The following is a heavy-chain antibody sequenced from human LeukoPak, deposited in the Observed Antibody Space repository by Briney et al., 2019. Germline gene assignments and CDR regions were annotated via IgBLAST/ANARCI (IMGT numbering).Heavy chain of an antibody. CDR2: IYHSGST. D-gene: IGHD3-9*01. CDR1: GGSISSGGYS. Sequence: SETLSLTCAVSGGSISSGGYSWSWIRQPPGKGLEWIVYIYHSGSTYYNPSLKSRVTISVDRSKNQFSLKLSSVTAADTAVYYCARVGYFDWYVNWFDPWGQGTLVTVSS. CDR3: ARVGYFDWYVNWFDP. J-gene: IGHJ5*02. V-gene: IGHV4-30-2*01.